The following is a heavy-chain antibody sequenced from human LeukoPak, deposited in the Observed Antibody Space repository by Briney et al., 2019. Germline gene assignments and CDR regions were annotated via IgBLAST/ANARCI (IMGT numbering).Heavy chain of an antibody. Sequence: SETLSLTCTVSGGSISSTSYYWGWIRQPPGKGLEWIGSMYYSGSTYYNPSLKSRVTLSVDTSKTQFSLKLSSVTAADTAVYYCARGGSCASTSCYAILGFYPWGQGTLVTVSS. J-gene: IGHJ5*02. CDR2: MYYSGST. D-gene: IGHD2-2*01. CDR3: ARGGSCASTSCYAILGFYP. V-gene: IGHV4-39*01. CDR1: GGSISSTSYY.